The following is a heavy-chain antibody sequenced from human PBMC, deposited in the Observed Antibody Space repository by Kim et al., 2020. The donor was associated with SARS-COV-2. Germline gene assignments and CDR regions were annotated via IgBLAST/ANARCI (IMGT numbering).Heavy chain of an antibody. CDR1: GFTFSNYA. V-gene: IGHV3-33*01. J-gene: IGHJ5*01. CDR2: IWHDESKK. CDR3: AREGGNTGYYSIDS. D-gene: IGHD3-22*01. Sequence: GGSLRLSCAVSGFTFSNYAIHWVRQAPGKGLEWVAVIWHDESKKYYVDSVKGRFTISRDNSNNTLYLQMNSLRAEDTAVYYCAREGGNTGYYSIDSWGQGTRVTVSS.